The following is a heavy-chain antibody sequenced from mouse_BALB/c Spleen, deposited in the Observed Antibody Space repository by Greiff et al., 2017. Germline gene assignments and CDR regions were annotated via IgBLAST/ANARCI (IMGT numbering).Heavy chain of an antibody. J-gene: IGHJ3*01. CDR3: ARCGPAWFAY. Sequence: EVQLVESGGGLVQPGGSRKLSCAASGFTFSSFGMHWVRQAPEKGLEWVAYISSGSSTIYYADTVKGRFTISRDNPKNTLFLQMTSLRSEDTAMYYCARCGPAWFAYWGQGTLVTVSA. CDR2: ISSGSSTI. V-gene: IGHV5-17*02. CDR1: GFTFSSFG.